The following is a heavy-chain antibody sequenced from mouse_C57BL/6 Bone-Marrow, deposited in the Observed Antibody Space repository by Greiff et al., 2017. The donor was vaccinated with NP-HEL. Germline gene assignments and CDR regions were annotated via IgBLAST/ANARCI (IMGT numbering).Heavy chain of an antibody. V-gene: IGHV1-55*01. CDR3: ARSYGNYLWFAY. J-gene: IGHJ3*01. D-gene: IGHD2-1*01. CDR2: IYPGSGST. Sequence: QVQLQQPGAELVKPGASVKMSCKASGYTFTSYWITWVKQRPGQGLEWIGDIYPGSGSTNYNEKFKSKATLTVDTSSSTAYMQLSSLTSEDSAVYYCARSYGNYLWFAYWGQGTLVTVSA. CDR1: GYTFTSYW.